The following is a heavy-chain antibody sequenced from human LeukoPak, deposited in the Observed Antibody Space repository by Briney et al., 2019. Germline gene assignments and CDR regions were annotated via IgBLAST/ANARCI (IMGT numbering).Heavy chain of an antibody. CDR2: IYYSGST. V-gene: IGHV4-39*01. J-gene: IGHJ4*02. CDR1: GGSISSSNYY. D-gene: IGHD2-8*01. CDR3: ASDCTNGVCYNDY. Sequence: SDTLSLTCTVSGGSISSSNYYWGWIRQPPGKGLEWIGTIYYSGSTYYNPSLKSRVTISIDTSKKQFSLKLSSVTAADTAVYYCASDCTNGVCYNDYWGQGTLVTVSS.